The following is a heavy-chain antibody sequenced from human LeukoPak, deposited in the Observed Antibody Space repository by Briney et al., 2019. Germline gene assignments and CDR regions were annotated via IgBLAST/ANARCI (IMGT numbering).Heavy chain of an antibody. D-gene: IGHD2-15*01. J-gene: IGHJ4*02. CDR2: IYPGDSDT. Sequence: GESLKISCKGSGYSFTSYWIGWVRQMPGKGLEWMGIIYPGDSDTRYSPSFQGQVTISADKSISTAYLQWSSLKASDTAMYYCARSDLSNTIFRGDFDYWGQGTLVTVSS. CDR3: ARSDLSNTIFRGDFDY. V-gene: IGHV5-51*01. CDR1: GYSFTSYW.